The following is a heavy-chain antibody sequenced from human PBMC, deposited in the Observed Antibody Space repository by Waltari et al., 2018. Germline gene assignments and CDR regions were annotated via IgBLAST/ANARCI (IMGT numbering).Heavy chain of an antibody. V-gene: IGHV4-39*01. Sequence: QLQLQESGPGLVKPSETLSLTCTVSGDSISSSSYYWGWIRQPPGKGLEWIGSIYYSGYTYYNPSLKSRVAISVDTSKNQFSLKVTSVTAADTAVYYCARRGDWLPLDAFDIWGQGTVVTVSS. CDR1: GDSISSSSYY. CDR3: ARRGDWLPLDAFDI. D-gene: IGHD2-15*01. J-gene: IGHJ3*02. CDR2: IYYSGYT.